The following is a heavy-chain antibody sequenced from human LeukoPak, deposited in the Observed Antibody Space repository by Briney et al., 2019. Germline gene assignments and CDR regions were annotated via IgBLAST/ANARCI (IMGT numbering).Heavy chain of an antibody. CDR3: AKDLLRRLGSYYSPLDY. CDR1: GFTFSSYA. CDR2: ISGSGGST. J-gene: IGHJ4*02. V-gene: IGHV3-23*01. Sequence: GGSLRLSCAASGFTFSSYAMSWVRQAPGKGLEWVSAISGSGGSTYYADSVKGRFTISRDNSKNTLYLQMNSLRAEDTAVYYCAKDLLRRLGSYYSPLDYWGQGTLVTVSS. D-gene: IGHD3-10*01.